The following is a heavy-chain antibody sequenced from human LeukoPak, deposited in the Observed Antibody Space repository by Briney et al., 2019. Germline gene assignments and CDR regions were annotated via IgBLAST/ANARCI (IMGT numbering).Heavy chain of an antibody. V-gene: IGHV3-74*01. CDR2: INSDGSST. D-gene: IGHD3-10*01. J-gene: IGHJ4*01. CDR1: GFTFSSFW. CDR3: ARAVYYSNYLGY. Sequence: GGSLRLSCTASGFTFSSFWMHWVRQAPGKGLVWVSRINSDGSSTNYADSVKGRFTISRDNAKNTLYLQMNSLRAEDTAMYYCARAVYYSNYLGYWGQGTLVTVSS.